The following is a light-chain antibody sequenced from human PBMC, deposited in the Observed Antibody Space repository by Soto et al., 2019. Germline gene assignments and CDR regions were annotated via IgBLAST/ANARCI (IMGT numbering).Light chain of an antibody. V-gene: IGKV1-39*01. CDR1: QSISSY. Sequence: DIQMAQSPSSLSASVVDRFTMSFRAGQSISSYLNWYQQKPGKAPKLLIYAASSLQSGVPSRFSGSGSGTDFTLTISSLQPEDFATYYCQQANSFPITFGQGTRLEIK. J-gene: IGKJ5*01. CDR3: QQANSFPIT. CDR2: AAS.